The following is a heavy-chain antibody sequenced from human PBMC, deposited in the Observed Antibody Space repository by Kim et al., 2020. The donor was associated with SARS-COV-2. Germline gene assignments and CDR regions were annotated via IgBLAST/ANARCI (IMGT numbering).Heavy chain of an antibody. J-gene: IGHJ5*02. V-gene: IGHV4-4*07. Sequence: ETLSLTCTVSGGSISGYYWSWIRQPAGKGLEWIARIHTTGSTNYNPSLKSRVTMSVDTSKNQFSLILNSVTAADTAVYYCARDCSGGTCSNWFDPWGQGTLVTVSS. CDR1: GGSISGYY. D-gene: IGHD2-15*01. CDR2: IHTTGST. CDR3: ARDCSGGTCSNWFDP.